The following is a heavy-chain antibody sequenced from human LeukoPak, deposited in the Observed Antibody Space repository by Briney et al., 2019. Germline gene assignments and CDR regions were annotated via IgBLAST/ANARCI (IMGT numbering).Heavy chain of an antibody. CDR2: IYYSGST. Sequence: SETLSLTCTVSGDSISSRSYYWGSIRQAPGKVLEWIGSIYYSGSTYYNPSLKSRVTISVDTSKNQFSLRLSSVTAADTAVYCCAKNASTVVTPGGWFDPWGQGTLVTVSS. D-gene: IGHD4-23*01. CDR3: AKNASTVVTPGGWFDP. J-gene: IGHJ5*02. V-gene: IGHV4-39*01. CDR1: GDSISSRSYY.